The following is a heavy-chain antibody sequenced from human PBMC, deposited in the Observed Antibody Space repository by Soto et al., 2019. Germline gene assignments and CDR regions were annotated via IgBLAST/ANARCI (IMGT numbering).Heavy chain of an antibody. CDR1: GGSSSGTGSS. D-gene: IGHD3-10*01. CDR3: ARAQFYPGSGKFKNLMFDS. V-gene: IGHV4-30-2*01. CDR2: NYRSGTT. Sequence: QLQLQESGSGLVKPSQTLSLTCAVSGGSSSGTGSSWSWIRQPPGGGLGWLGYNYRSGTTLYYPSLKTRLAMPLDTYKNQFSLTLNSVTAADTAVYYCARAQFYPGSGKFKNLMFDSWGQGTQVTVSS. J-gene: IGHJ5*01.